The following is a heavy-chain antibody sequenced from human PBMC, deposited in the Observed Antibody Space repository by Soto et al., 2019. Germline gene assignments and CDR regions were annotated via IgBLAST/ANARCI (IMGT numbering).Heavy chain of an antibody. CDR2: VYYSGST. Sequence: PSETLSLTCTVSGGSVSSGDYYWSWIRQPPGKGLQWIGYVYYSGSTDYNPSLKSRVTISVDTSKNQFSLKLTSVTVADTAVYYCARERTGDPTFFDYWGQGTLVTAPQ. D-gene: IGHD1-1*01. CDR3: ARERTGDPTFFDY. V-gene: IGHV4-61*08. J-gene: IGHJ4*02. CDR1: GGSVSSGDYY.